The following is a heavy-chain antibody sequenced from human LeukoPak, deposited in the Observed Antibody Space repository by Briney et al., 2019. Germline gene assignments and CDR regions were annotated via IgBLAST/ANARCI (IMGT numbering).Heavy chain of an antibody. CDR2: IKDDGSDK. D-gene: IGHD1-26*01. V-gene: IGHV3-7*01. J-gene: IGHJ4*02. CDR1: VSSGLTRW. Sequence: GGSLRLSCVASVSSGLTRWMNWVRQAPGKGLEWVAIIKDDGSDKYYVDSVKGRFTISRDNAKNSVYLQMNSLRVEDTAVYYCASAAGWEFGYWGQGTLVTVSS. CDR3: ASAAGWEFGY.